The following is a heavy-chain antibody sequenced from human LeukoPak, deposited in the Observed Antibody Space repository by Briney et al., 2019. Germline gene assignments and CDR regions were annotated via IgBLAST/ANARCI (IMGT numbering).Heavy chain of an antibody. J-gene: IGHJ4*02. CDR3: AKELDTMFFDY. D-gene: IGHD3-10*02. CDR2: AGWAGGTT. Sequence: GSLRLSCSTSGFNFGRYTINWVRQAPGKGLGWVSLAGWAGGTTFYSDSVRGRFTISRDSGRKSVYLQMNSLTTDDTAFYFCAKELDTMFFDYWGQGALVTVSS. V-gene: IGHV3-43*01. CDR1: GFNFGRYT.